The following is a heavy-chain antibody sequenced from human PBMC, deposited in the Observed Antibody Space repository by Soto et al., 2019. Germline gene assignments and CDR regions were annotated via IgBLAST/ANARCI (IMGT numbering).Heavy chain of an antibody. CDR1: GGSISSGDYY. D-gene: IGHD3-3*01. J-gene: IGHJ4*02. CDR2: IYYSGST. CDR3: ARSGYYAFLYYFDY. Sequence: PSETLSLTCTVSGGSISSGDYYWSWIRQPPGKGLEWIGYIYYSGSTYYNPSLKSRVTISVDTSKNQFSLKLSSVTAADTAVYYCARSGYYAFLYYFDYWAQGTLVPVSS. V-gene: IGHV4-30-4*01.